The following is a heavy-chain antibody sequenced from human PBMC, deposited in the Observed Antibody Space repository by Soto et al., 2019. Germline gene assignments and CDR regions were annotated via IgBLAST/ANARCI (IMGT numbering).Heavy chain of an antibody. CDR3: ARERAAAGIFSGYYLDV. Sequence: GGSLRLSCAASGFTVSSNYMSWVRQAPGKGLEWVSVIYSGGSTYYADSVKGRFTISRHNSKNTLYLQMNSLRAEDTAVYYCARERAAAGIFSGYYLDVWGKWTTVTVPS. CDR1: GFTVSSNY. D-gene: IGHD6-13*01. V-gene: IGHV3-53*04. CDR2: IYSGGST. J-gene: IGHJ6*03.